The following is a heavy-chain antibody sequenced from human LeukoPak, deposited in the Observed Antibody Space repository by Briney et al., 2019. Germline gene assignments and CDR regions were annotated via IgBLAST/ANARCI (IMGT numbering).Heavy chain of an antibody. J-gene: IGHJ6*02. Sequence: PSETLSLTCTVSGGSISSYYWSWIRQPPGKGLEWIGYIYYSGSTNYNPSLKSRVTISVDTSKNQFSLKLSSVTAADTAVYYCARDMTTVTTSPNYYYYYGTDVWGQGTTVTVSS. CDR1: GGSISSYY. CDR3: ARDMTTVTTSPNYYYYYGTDV. V-gene: IGHV4-59*01. CDR2: IYYSGST. D-gene: IGHD4-11*01.